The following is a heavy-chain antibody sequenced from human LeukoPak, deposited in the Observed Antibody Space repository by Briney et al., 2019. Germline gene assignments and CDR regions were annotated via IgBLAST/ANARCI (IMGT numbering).Heavy chain of an antibody. CDR2: ISYDGGNK. Sequence: GGSLRLSCAASGFTFSTYVMHWVRQAPGKGLEWVALISYDGGNKDYADSVKGRFTISRDNSENTLYLQMNSLRAEDTAVYYCAKDQSTVTTWNPFDSWGQGTLVTVSS. J-gene: IGHJ4*02. D-gene: IGHD4-17*01. CDR1: GFTFSTYV. V-gene: IGHV3-30*18. CDR3: AKDQSTVTTWNPFDS.